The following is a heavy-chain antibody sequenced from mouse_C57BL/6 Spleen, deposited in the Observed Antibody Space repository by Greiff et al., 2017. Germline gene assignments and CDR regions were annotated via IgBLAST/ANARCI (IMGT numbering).Heavy chain of an antibody. CDR3: ATGGGDYAMDD. J-gene: IGHJ4*01. CDR1: GYTFTSYG. Sequence: QVQLQQSGAELARPGASVKLSCKASGYTFTSYGISWVKQRTGQGLEWIGEIDPRSGNTNYNEKFKGKATLTADKSSSTAYMLLRSLTSEDSAVCCGATGGGDYAMDDWWQGASVTVSS. CDR2: IDPRSGNT. V-gene: IGHV1-81*01.